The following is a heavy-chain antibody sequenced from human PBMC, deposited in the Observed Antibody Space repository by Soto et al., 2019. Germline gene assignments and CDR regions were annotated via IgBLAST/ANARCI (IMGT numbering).Heavy chain of an antibody. Sequence: QITLNESGPTQVKPRQTLTLTCTFSGFSLTTSGVGVGWIRQSPGKAPKWLALLYLDDAKRYSPSLKSNLTITKDTSKNQVVLTMADLDPADTATYYCAHRVLRTVFGLVTTTAIYFDFWGQGTPVAVSS. CDR2: LYLDDAK. CDR1: GFSLTTSGVG. CDR3: AHRVLRTVFGLVTTTAIYFDF. D-gene: IGHD3-3*01. V-gene: IGHV2-5*02. J-gene: IGHJ4*02.